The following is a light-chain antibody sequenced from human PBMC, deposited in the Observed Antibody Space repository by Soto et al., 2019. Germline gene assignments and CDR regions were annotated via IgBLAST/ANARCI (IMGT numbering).Light chain of an antibody. CDR1: QSISLN. V-gene: IGKV3-15*01. J-gene: IGKJ2*01. CDR2: GAS. CDR3: QQYDNWPPYT. Sequence: EILMTQSPTTLSVSPGERATLSCRASQSISLNLAWLQQKPGQAPRLLISGASSRATGVPARFSGSGSGTEFTLTISSLQSEDFAVYYCQQYDNWPPYTFGPGTKLEIK.